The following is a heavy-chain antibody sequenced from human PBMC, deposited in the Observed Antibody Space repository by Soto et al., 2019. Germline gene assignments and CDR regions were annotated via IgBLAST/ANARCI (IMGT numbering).Heavy chain of an antibody. J-gene: IGHJ4*02. D-gene: IGHD5-12*01. Sequence: QVQLVQSGAEVRKPGASVKVSCKASGYTFTDYFIHWVRQAPGQGFEWMGWINPKSRGTNYAQKFQGRVTMTRDTSNSTAYMELRGLRSDDTAVYYCAVIGYDLDYWGQGTLVAVSS. CDR1: GYTFTDYF. CDR3: AVIGYDLDY. CDR2: INPKSRGT. V-gene: IGHV1-2*02.